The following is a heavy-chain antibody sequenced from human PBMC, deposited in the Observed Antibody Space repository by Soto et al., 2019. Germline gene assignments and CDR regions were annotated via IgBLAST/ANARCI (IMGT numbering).Heavy chain of an antibody. D-gene: IGHD6-13*01. Sequence: EVQLLESGGGLAQPGGSLRLSCVVSGFTFSSYAMSWVRQAPGKGLEWMSGISGTGDGSNSANSVKGRFIISRDNSKNTLYLQMNSLRAEDTAVYYCAKDQLTAGGTYFYYYGVDVWGQGTTVTVSS. CDR3: AKDQLTAGGTYFYYYGVDV. J-gene: IGHJ6*02. CDR1: GFTFSSYA. V-gene: IGHV3-23*01. CDR2: ISGTGDGS.